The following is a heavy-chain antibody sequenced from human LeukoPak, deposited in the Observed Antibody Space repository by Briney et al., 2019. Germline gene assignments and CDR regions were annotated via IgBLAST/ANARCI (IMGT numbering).Heavy chain of an antibody. CDR2: IYYTGTT. J-gene: IGHJ4*02. Sequence: PSQTLSLTCTVSGGSISSGGYYWTWIRQHPGKGLEWIGYIYYTGTTSYNPSLNSRVTISSDTSKNQFTLKLSSVTAADTAFYYCAGENVGFDYWGQGTLVTVSS. D-gene: IGHD1-26*01. CDR1: GGSISSGGYY. CDR3: AGENVGFDY. V-gene: IGHV4-31*03.